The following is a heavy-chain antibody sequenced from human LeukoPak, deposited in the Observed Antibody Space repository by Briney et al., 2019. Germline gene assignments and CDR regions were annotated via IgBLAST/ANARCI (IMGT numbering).Heavy chain of an antibody. J-gene: IGHJ4*02. CDR2: IWDDGSNQ. Sequence: GGSLRLSCAASGFAFSRYGMHWVRQAPGKGLEWVAVIWDDGSNQKYADSVKGRFTISRDNSKNTLYLQMNSLRAEDTAVYYCARGRGSSWYFDYWGQGTLVTVSS. CDR1: GFAFSRYG. D-gene: IGHD6-13*01. V-gene: IGHV3-33*01. CDR3: ARGRGSSWYFDY.